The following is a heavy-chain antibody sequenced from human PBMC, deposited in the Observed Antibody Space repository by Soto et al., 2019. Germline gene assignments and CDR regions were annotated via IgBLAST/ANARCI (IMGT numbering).Heavy chain of an antibody. V-gene: IGHV4-31*02. Sequence: SETLSLTCTVSGGSISSGDYYWSWIRPVPGKGLEWIGYIYYSGSTYYNPSLKSRVAMSVDTSKNQFSLKLSSVTAADTAIYFCAREGHMGAAGRFEYWGQGNPGHRLL. CDR2: IYYSGST. J-gene: IGHJ4*02. CDR3: AREGHMGAAGRFEY. D-gene: IGHD6-13*01. CDR1: GGSISSGDYY.